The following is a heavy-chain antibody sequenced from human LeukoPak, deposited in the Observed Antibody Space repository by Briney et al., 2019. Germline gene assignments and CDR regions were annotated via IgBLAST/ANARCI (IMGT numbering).Heavy chain of an antibody. Sequence: PGGSLRLSCAASGFTVSSNYMSWVRQAPGKGLEWVSVIYSGGNTYYADSVKGRFTISRDNSKNTLYLQMNSLRAEDTAVYYCAREGRGVSYYMDVWGKGTTVTVSS. CDR3: AREGRGVSYYMDV. V-gene: IGHV3-53*01. D-gene: IGHD6-19*01. CDR1: GFTVSSNY. J-gene: IGHJ6*03. CDR2: IYSGGNT.